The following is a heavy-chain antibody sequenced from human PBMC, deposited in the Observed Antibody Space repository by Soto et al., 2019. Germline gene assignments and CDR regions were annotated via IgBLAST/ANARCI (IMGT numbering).Heavy chain of an antibody. CDR2: LIPLFGTT. V-gene: IGHV1-69*06. Sequence: QVQLVQSGAEVKKPGSSVKVSCEASGGTFSGHAISWVRQAPGQGPEWMGGLIPLFGTTQHAQNFQDRLTITADKSTSPAYMELTSLQCESTAIYYCSRGPNGGYRFDSGGQGTLVTVSS. D-gene: IGHD2-8*01. CDR1: GGTFSGHA. J-gene: IGHJ4*02. CDR3: SRGPNGGYRFDS.